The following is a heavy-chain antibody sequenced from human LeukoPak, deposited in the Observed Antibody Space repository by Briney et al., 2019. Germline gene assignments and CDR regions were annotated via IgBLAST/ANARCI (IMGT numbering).Heavy chain of an antibody. D-gene: IGHD5-18*01. J-gene: IGHJ4*02. CDR2: ISSSSTI. CDR1: GFTFSSYS. Sequence: GGSLRLSCAASGFTFSSYSMNWVRQAPGKGLEWVSYISSSSTIYYADSVKGRFTISRDNAKNSLYLQMNSLRDEDTAVYYCARDAMVDYWGQGTLVTVSS. V-gene: IGHV3-48*02. CDR3: ARDAMVDY.